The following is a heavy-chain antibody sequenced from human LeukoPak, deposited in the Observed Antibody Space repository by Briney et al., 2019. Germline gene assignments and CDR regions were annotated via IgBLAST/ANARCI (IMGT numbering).Heavy chain of an antibody. V-gene: IGHV4-38-2*02. D-gene: IGHD2-2*01. Sequence: PSETLSLTCTVSGYSIGSGYYWGWIRQPPGKGLEWIGSIYHSRSTYYNPSLKSRVTMSVDTSKNQFSLKLSSVTAADTAVYYCARAIYCSSSTCSLGYFDNWGQGTLVTVSS. CDR1: GYSIGSGYY. J-gene: IGHJ4*02. CDR3: ARAIYCSSSTCSLGYFDN. CDR2: IYHSRST.